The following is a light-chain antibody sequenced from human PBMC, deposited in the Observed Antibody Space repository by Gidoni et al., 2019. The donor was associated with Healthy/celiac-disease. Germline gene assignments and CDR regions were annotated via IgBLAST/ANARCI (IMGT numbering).Light chain of an antibody. J-gene: IGKJ4*01. CDR2: GAS. V-gene: IGKV3-15*01. CDR3: QQYNGRPPLT. Sequence: EIVMTHPPATLSVSPGERATLSCRASQSVSSNLAWYQQKPGQAPRLLIYGASTRATGIPARWSSSGSGTEFTLIISSLLSEDVAVYYYQQYNGRPPLTFGGGTKVEIK. CDR1: QSVSSN.